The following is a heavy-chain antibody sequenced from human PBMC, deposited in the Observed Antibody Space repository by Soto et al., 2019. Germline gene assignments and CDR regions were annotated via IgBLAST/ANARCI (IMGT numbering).Heavy chain of an antibody. Sequence: TSETLSLTCSVSGASISSGDSYWSWVRQPPGKGLEWIGYIYYSGSTYYSPSLKSRLTISVDTSKNQFSLKLPSVTAADTAVYFCARASLAYYYYAMDVWGQGTTVTVSS. CDR3: ARASLAYYYYAMDV. CDR1: GASISSGDSY. CDR2: IYYSGST. D-gene: IGHD2-15*01. J-gene: IGHJ6*02. V-gene: IGHV4-30-4*01.